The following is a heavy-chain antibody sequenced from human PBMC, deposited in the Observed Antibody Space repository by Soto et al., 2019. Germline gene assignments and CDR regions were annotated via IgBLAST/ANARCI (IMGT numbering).Heavy chain of an antibody. CDR3: ARDGVPVVASSSNFYYGMDV. CDR2: IRGSGEKT. V-gene: IGHV3-23*01. D-gene: IGHD2-15*01. Sequence: GGSLRLSCVGSGFTFRNYAMSWVRQAPGKGLEWVSAIRGSGEKTSFADFVRGRFSISRDNSKNTLYMQMDNLSVEDTAVYYCARDGVPVVASSSNFYYGMDVWGQGTTVTVSS. CDR1: GFTFRNYA. J-gene: IGHJ6*02.